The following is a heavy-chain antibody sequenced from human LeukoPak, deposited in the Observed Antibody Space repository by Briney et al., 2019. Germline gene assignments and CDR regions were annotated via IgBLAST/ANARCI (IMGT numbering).Heavy chain of an antibody. V-gene: IGHV4-59*08. CDR1: GGSISSYY. Sequence: SETLSLTCTVSGGSISSYYWSWIRQPPGKGLEWIGYIYYSGSTNYNPSLKSRVTISVDTSKNQFSLKLSSVTAADTAVYYCARLPPWQPVHNYMDVWGKGTTVTVSS. CDR2: IYYSGST. CDR3: ARLPPWQPVHNYMDV. D-gene: IGHD6-6*01. J-gene: IGHJ6*03.